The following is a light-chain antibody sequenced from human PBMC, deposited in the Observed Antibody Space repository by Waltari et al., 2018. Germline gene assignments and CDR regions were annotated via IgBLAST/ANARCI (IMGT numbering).Light chain of an antibody. CDR1: NLEDQY. CDR3: QAWDSSTDVV. V-gene: IGLV3-1*01. Sequence: YELTQPPSVSVSPGQTASIPCSGDNLEDQYVCWYQLKAGQSPVLVIHQDSRRPSGIPERFSGSSSGNTATLTISGTQAMDEADYYCQAWDSSTDVVFGGGTRLTVL. CDR2: QDS. J-gene: IGLJ2*01.